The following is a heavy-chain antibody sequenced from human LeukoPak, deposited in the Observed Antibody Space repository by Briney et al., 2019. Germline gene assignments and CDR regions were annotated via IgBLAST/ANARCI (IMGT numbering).Heavy chain of an antibody. Sequence: PSETLSLTCAVYGGSFNGYYWTWIRQTPRKGLEWIGEINHSGSTKYNPSLKSRITISVDTSKNQFSLKMSSVTAADTAVYYCARAPMEYYDFWSGYSTWYFDYWGQGNLVTVSS. V-gene: IGHV4-34*01. CDR3: ARAPMEYYDFWSGYSTWYFDY. CDR2: INHSGST. J-gene: IGHJ4*02. CDR1: GGSFNGYY. D-gene: IGHD3-3*01.